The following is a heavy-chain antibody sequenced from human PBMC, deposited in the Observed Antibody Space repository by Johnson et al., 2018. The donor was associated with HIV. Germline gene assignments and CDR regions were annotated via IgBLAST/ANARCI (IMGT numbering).Heavy chain of an antibody. CDR1: GFTFSSYW. D-gene: IGHD6-19*01. CDR2: IKQDGSEK. CDR3: ARDNVTGRQWLSYDDAFDI. J-gene: IGHJ3*02. V-gene: IGHV3-7*01. Sequence: VQLVESGGGLVKPGGSLRLSCAASGFTFSSYWMSWVRQAPGKGLEWVANIKQDGSEKYYVDSVKGRFTISRDNAKNSLYLQMNSLRAEDTAVYYCARDNVTGRQWLSYDDAFDIWGQGTMVTVSS.